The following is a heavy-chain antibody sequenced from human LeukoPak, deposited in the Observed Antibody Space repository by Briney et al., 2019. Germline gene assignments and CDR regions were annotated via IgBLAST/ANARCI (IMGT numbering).Heavy chain of an antibody. CDR2: IYYSGST. CDR3: ARVGYYDNSGYFLFDY. CDR1: GGSISSYY. V-gene: IGHV4-59*01. D-gene: IGHD3-22*01. Sequence: SETLSLTCTVSGGSISSYYWSWIRQPPGKGLEWIGYIYYSGSTNYNPSHKSRVTISVDTSKNQFSLKLSSVTAADTAVYYCARVGYYDNSGYFLFDYWGQGTLVTVSS. J-gene: IGHJ4*02.